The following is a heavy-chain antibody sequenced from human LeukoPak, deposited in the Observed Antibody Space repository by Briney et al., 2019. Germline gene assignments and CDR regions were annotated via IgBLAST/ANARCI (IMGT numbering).Heavy chain of an antibody. D-gene: IGHD2-15*01. V-gene: IGHV4-39*07. CDR3: ARKVAGGFDP. CDR1: GGSISSSSYY. Sequence: PSETLSLTCTVSGGSISSSSYYWGWIRQPPGKGLEWIGSIYYSGSTYYNPSLKSRVTISVDTSKNQFSLKLSSVTAADTAVYYCARKVAGGFDPWGQGTLVTVSS. J-gene: IGHJ5*01. CDR2: IYYSGST.